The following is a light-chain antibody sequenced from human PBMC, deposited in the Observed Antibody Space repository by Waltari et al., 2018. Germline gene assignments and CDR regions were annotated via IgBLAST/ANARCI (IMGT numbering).Light chain of an antibody. V-gene: IGLV2-8*01. CDR2: EVS. CDR3: SSFAGSSQML. J-gene: IGLJ2*01. Sequence: QSALTQPPSASGSPGQSVTISCTRTSSDVGGFDYVSWYQQHPGKVPRLMIYEVSKRPSGVPDRFSGSKSGNTASLTVSGLQVEDEADYYCSSFAGSSQMLFGGGTKLTVL. CDR1: SSDVGGFDY.